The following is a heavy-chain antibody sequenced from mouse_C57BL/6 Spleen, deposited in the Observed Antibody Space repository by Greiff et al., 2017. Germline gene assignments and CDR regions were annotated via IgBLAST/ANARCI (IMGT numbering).Heavy chain of an antibody. CDR2: ILPGSGST. CDR1: GYTFTGYW. D-gene: IGHD2-5*01. Sequence: QVQLQQSGAELMKPGASVKLSCKATGYTFTGYWIEWVKQRPGHGLEWIGEILPGSGSTNYNEKFKGKATFTAEPSSNTAYMQLSSLTADDSDIYYSERHFRCYSNYIYAMDYWGQGTSVTVSS. CDR3: ERHFRCYSNYIYAMDY. V-gene: IGHV1-9*01. J-gene: IGHJ4*01.